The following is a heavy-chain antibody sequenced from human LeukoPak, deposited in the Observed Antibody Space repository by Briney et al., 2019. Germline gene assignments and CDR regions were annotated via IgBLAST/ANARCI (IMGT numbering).Heavy chain of an antibody. J-gene: IGHJ3*02. V-gene: IGHV4-34*01. CDR1: GGSFSSYY. CDR2: INYSGST. D-gene: IGHD3-3*01. CDR3: ARGDNVLRFLEVDAFDI. Sequence: PSETLSLTCVVYGGSFSSYYWSWIRQPPGKRLEWIGEINYSGSTDYNPSLKSRVTISVDTSKYQFSLRLSSVTAADTAVYYCARGDNVLRFLEVDAFDIWGQGTMVTVCS.